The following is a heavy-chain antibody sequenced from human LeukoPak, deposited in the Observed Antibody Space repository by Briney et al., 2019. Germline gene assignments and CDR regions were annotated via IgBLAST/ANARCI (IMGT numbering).Heavy chain of an antibody. V-gene: IGHV3-23*01. CDR1: GFTFLSYA. D-gene: IGHD6-19*01. J-gene: IGHJ4*01. CDR3: AKDRSSDWFFRGFDY. Sequence: GGSLRLTFAACGFTFLSYALSWVRQAPGKGLEWVSAISGSGGSTYYADSVKGRFTIFSDNSKNTLYLQVNSLRAEDTAVYYCAKDRSSDWFFRGFDYWGQATLVTVSS. CDR2: ISGSGGST.